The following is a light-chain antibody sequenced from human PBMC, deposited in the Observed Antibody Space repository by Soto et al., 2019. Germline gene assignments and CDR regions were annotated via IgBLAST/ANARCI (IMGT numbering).Light chain of an antibody. CDR3: QHYKSYPWT. CDR1: QSIDSW. V-gene: IGKV1-5*03. Sequence: DIQMTQSPSTLSASVGGRVTITCQASQSIDSWLAWYQQKPGKAPKLLMYKASSLESGVPSRFSGSGSETEFTLTISSLQPDDFATYYCQHYKSYPWTFGQGTKVDIK. J-gene: IGKJ1*01. CDR2: KAS.